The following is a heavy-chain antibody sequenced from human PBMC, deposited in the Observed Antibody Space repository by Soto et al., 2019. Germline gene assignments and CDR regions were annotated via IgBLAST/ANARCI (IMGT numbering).Heavy chain of an antibody. D-gene: IGHD6-19*01. V-gene: IGHV3-30*18. CDR3: AKDFGAWSDS. CDR1: GFAFSTYG. Sequence: QGHLVESWGGVVQPGRSLTISCVGSGFAFSTYGMHWVRQAPAKGLEWVALISYDGTDKYYADSVKGRFSISRDNSKQTLSLQMDSLRPEDMAVYYCAKDFGAWSDSWGQGTLVNVSS. CDR2: ISYDGTDK. J-gene: IGHJ5*02.